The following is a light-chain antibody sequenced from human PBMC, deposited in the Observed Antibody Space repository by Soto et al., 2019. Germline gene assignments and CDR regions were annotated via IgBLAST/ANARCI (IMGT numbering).Light chain of an antibody. Sequence: DIHMTQSPSSLSASVGYRFTITCRASQDIADYLAWYQQKPGQVPNLLIYAASTLQSGVPSRFTGSGSGTDFTLTITGLQPEDFETYYCQNYNSAPWTFGRGTKVDIK. CDR3: QNYNSAPWT. J-gene: IGKJ1*01. V-gene: IGKV1-27*01. CDR2: AAS. CDR1: QDIADY.